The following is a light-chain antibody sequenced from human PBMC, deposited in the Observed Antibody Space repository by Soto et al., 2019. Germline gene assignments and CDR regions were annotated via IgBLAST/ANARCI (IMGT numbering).Light chain of an antibody. Sequence: DFQMTQSPSSLSASVGDRVTITCQASQDISNYLNWYQQQPGKAPKLLIYDASNLETGVPSRFSGSGSGTDFTFTISSLQPEDIATYYCQQYDNLSLTCGGGTKEEIK. V-gene: IGKV1-33*01. CDR1: QDISNY. CDR2: DAS. CDR3: QQYDNLSLT. J-gene: IGKJ4*01.